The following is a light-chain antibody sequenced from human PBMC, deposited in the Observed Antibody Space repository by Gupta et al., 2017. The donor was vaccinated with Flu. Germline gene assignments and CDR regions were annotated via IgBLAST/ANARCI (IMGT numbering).Light chain of an antibody. CDR2: GNS. CDR3: QSYYSSRSGWV. V-gene: IGLV1-40*01. Sequence: QSVLTQPPSVSGAPGQRFTISCTGSSSDIGAGYDVHWYQQPPVTAPKLLIYGNSKRPSGVPDRFSGSKSGTSASLAITGLQAEDEADYYWQSYYSSRSGWVFGGGTKLTVL. J-gene: IGLJ3*02. CDR1: SSDIGAGYD.